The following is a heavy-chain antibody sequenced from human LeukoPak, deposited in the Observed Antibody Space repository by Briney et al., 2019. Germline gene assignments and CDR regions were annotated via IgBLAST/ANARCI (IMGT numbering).Heavy chain of an antibody. CDR1: GGSISSGSYY. V-gene: IGHV4-61*01. CDR3: ASFLAVAGTFTFDY. Sequence: MSSETLSLTCTVSGGSISSGSYYWSWIRQPPGKGLEWIGYIYYSGSTNYNPSLKSRVTISVDTSKNQFSLKLSSVTAADTAVYYCASFLAVAGTFTFDYWGQGTLVTVSS. J-gene: IGHJ4*02. CDR2: IYYSGST. D-gene: IGHD6-19*01.